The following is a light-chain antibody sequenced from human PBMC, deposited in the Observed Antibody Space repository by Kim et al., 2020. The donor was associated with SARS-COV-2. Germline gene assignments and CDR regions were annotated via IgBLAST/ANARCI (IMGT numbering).Light chain of an antibody. CDR1: TSNIGINS. Sequence: QSVLTQPPSASGTPGQRVTISCSGSTSNIGINSVYWYQQLPGTAPKLLIYRNNQRPSGVSDRFSGSKSGASASLAISGLRSEDEADYYCATWDDSLRGPVFGGGTQLTVL. CDR3: ATWDDSLRGPV. J-gene: IGLJ2*01. V-gene: IGLV1-47*01. CDR2: RNN.